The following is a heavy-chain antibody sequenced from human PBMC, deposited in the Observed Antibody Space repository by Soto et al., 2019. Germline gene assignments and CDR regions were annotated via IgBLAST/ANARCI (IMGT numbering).Heavy chain of an antibody. CDR2: ISYDGSNK. CDR1: GFTFSSYG. V-gene: IGHV3-30*03. Sequence: QVQLVESGGGVVQPGRSLRLSCAASGFTFSSYGMHWVRQAPGKGLEWVAVISYDGSNKYYADSVKGRFTISRDNSKNTLYLQMNSRRAEDTAVYYCARNWSAAAALDYWGQGTLVTVSS. CDR3: ARNWSAAAALDY. J-gene: IGHJ4*02. D-gene: IGHD1-20*01.